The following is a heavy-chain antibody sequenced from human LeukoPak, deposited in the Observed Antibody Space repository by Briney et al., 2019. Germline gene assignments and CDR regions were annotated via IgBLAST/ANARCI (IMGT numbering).Heavy chain of an antibody. D-gene: IGHD2-15*01. Sequence: KPSETLSLTCTVSGGSISSSSYYWGWIRQPPGKGLEWIGSIYYSGSTYYNPSLKSRVTISVDTSKNQFSLKLSSVTAADTAVYYCARRGGGCSGGYCYFLFDYWGQGTLVTVSS. CDR2: IYYSGST. V-gene: IGHV4-39*07. CDR1: GGSISSSSYY. CDR3: ARRGGGCSGGYCYFLFDY. J-gene: IGHJ4*02.